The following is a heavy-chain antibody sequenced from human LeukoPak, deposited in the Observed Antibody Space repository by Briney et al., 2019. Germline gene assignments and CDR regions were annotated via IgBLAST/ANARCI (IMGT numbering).Heavy chain of an antibody. Sequence: GASVKVSCKASGYTFTNYGLSWVRQAPGQGLEWMGWINTNTGNPKSAQGFTERFVFSLDASVSTAYLQISSLKAADTAVYYCARSYGAFEGATYYYYGMDAWGQGTTVTVSS. D-gene: IGHD3-10*01. CDR1: GYTFTNYG. CDR2: INTNTGNP. V-gene: IGHV7-4-1*02. CDR3: ARSYGAFEGATYYYYGMDA. J-gene: IGHJ6*02.